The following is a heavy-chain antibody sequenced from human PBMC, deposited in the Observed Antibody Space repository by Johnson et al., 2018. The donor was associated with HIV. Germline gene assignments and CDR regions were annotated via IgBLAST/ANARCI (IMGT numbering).Heavy chain of an antibody. CDR1: GFTFSSYG. D-gene: IGHD2-2*02. CDR2: IRYDGSNK. CDR3: AVGKYCSSTSCYMEDAFDI. V-gene: IGHV3-30*02. J-gene: IGHJ3*02. Sequence: QVQLVESGGGVVQPGGSLRLSCVASGFTFSSYGMHWVRQAPGKGLEWVAFIRYDGSNKYYADSVKGRFTISGDNSKNTLYLQMNSLRAEDTAVYYCAVGKYCSSTSCYMEDAFDIWGQGTMVTVSS.